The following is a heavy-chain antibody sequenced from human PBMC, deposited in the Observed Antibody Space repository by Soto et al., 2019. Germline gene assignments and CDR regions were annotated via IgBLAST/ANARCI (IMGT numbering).Heavy chain of an antibody. CDR2: IIPILGVA. J-gene: IGHJ6*03. V-gene: IGHV1-69*04. CDR1: GDTFSNHA. Sequence: QVQLVQSGAEVKKPGSSVKVSCKASGDTFSNHAISWVRQAPGQGLEWMGRIIPILGVANYAQKFQGRVTSTADKSRSSAYMELSSLRSADTAVYYCARMAERGTVTEGYYYYMDVWGKGTTVTVSS. CDR3: ARMAERGTVTEGYYYYMDV. D-gene: IGHD4-17*01.